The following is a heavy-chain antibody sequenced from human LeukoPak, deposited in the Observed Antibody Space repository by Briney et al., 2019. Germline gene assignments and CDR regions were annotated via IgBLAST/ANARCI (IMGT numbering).Heavy chain of an antibody. V-gene: IGHV3-7*01. CDR1: GFTFRSYW. CDR3: ARVGYSGWNLEY. D-gene: IGHD5-12*01. CDR2: INQAGSVQ. Sequence: GGSLRLSCAASGFTFRSYWMSWVRQAPGKGLEWVANINQAGSVQYYVDSVKGRFTISRDDAKNSLYVQMNSLRDEDTAVYYCARVGYSGWNLEYWVQGTLVTVSS. J-gene: IGHJ4*02.